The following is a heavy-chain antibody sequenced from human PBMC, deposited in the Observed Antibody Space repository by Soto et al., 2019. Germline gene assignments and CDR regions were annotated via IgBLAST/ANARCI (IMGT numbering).Heavy chain of an antibody. Sequence: SLRLSCAASGFTFSSYGMHWVRQAPGKGLEWVAVIWYDGSNKYYADSVKGRFTIYRDNSKNTLYLQMNSLRAEDTAVFYCAREGKTDGGSCHGCVAFDIWGQGTMVTVSS. V-gene: IGHV3-33*01. D-gene: IGHD2-15*01. CDR2: IWYDGSNK. J-gene: IGHJ3*02. CDR3: AREGKTDGGSCHGCVAFDI. CDR1: GFTFSSYG.